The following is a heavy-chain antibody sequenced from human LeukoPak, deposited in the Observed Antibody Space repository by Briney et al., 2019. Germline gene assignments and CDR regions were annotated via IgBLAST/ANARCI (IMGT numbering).Heavy chain of an antibody. CDR3: VRGSGWLLDS. V-gene: IGHV3-7*04. J-gene: IGHJ5*01. CDR1: DFTFSDFW. D-gene: IGHD6-19*01. CDR2: IKQDGSET. Sequence: GGSLRLTCAASDFTFSDFWMAWDRQAPGKGLEWVAIIKQDGSETHYVDSVKGRFSISRDNAKNSLYLQMNSLRGEDTALYYCVRGSGWLLDSWGQGTLVTVSS.